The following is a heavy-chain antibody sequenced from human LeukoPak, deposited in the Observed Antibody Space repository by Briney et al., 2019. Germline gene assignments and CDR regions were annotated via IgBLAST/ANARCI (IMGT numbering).Heavy chain of an antibody. V-gene: IGHV4-31*03. CDR1: GGSISSGGYY. D-gene: IGHD4-17*01. CDR2: IYYSGST. CDR3: ARAVYGDYGVLFDY. J-gene: IGHJ4*02. Sequence: SETLSLTCTVSGGSISSGGYYWSWIRQHPGKGLEWIGYIYYSGSTYYNPSLKSRVTISVDTSKNQFSLKLSSVTAADTAVYYCARAVYGDYGVLFDYWGQGTLVTVSS.